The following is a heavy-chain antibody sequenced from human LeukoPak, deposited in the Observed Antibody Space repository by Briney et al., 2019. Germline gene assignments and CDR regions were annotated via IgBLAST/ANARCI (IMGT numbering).Heavy chain of an antibody. CDR1: GYSFTSYW. CDR2: IYPGDSDI. J-gene: IGHJ5*02. CDR3: ARRAGYCSGGSCPANWFDP. Sequence: GESLKISCKGSGYSFTSYWIGWVRQMPGKGLEWMGIIYPGDSDIRYSPSFQGQVTISVDRSISTAYLQWSSLKASDTAIYYCARRAGYCSGGSCPANWFDPWGLGTLVTVSS. D-gene: IGHD2-15*01. V-gene: IGHV5-51*01.